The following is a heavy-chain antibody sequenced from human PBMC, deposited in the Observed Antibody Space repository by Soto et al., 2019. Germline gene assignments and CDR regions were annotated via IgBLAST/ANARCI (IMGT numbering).Heavy chain of an antibody. D-gene: IGHD6-13*01. CDR3: ARGRTVSTYSRYWDSGLYFHL. CDR2: INDSGST. CDR1: GGSFSGYY. J-gene: IGHJ2*01. V-gene: IGHV4-34*01. Sequence: QAQLQQWGAGLLKPSETLSLTCAVYGGSFSGYYWSWLRQPPGKGLEWIGEINDSGSTNYNPSLNRRVTMAVDTSKNQFSLKLSSVNAADMSVYYCARGRTVSTYSRYWDSGLYFHLWGRGTTVTVS.